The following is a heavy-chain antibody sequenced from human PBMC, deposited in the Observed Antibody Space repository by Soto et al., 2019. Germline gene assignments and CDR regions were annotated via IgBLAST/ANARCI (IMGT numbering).Heavy chain of an antibody. CDR2: IDWDDDK. D-gene: IGHD6-19*01. V-gene: IGHV2-70*11. Sequence: SGPTLVNPTQTVTLTCTFSGFSLSTSGMCVSWTRQPPGKALEWLARIDWDDDKYYSTSLKTRLTISKDTSKNQVVLTMTNMGPVDTAMYYFALDIAVAGTGGMDAWGQGTTVTVSS. CDR3: ALDIAVAGTGGMDA. CDR1: GFSLSTSGMC. J-gene: IGHJ6*02.